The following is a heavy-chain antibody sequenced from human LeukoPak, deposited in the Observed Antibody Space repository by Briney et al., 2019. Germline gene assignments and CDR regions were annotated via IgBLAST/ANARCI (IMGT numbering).Heavy chain of an antibody. Sequence: GASVKVSCKASGYTFTGYYMHWLRQAPGQGLEWMGWISPNSGDTNYAQKFQGRVTMTRDTSISTAYMELSRLKSDDTAVYYCALGSWYRSEGYWGQGTLVTVSS. J-gene: IGHJ4*02. D-gene: IGHD6-13*01. CDR3: ALGSWYRSEGY. V-gene: IGHV1-2*02. CDR1: GYTFTGYY. CDR2: ISPNSGDT.